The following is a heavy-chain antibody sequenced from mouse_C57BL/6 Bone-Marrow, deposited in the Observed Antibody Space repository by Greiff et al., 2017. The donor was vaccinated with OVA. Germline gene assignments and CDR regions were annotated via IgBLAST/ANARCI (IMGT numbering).Heavy chain of an antibody. Sequence: VQLKQSGAELVRPGASVKLSCTASGFNIKDYYMHWVKQRPEQGLEWIGRIDPEDGATEYAPKFQGKATMTADTSSNTAYLQLSSLTSEDTAVYYCAREELGAMGYWGQGTSVTVSS. CDR2: IDPEDGAT. CDR1: GFNIKDYY. CDR3: AREELGAMGY. V-gene: IGHV14-1*01. D-gene: IGHD3-3*01. J-gene: IGHJ4*01.